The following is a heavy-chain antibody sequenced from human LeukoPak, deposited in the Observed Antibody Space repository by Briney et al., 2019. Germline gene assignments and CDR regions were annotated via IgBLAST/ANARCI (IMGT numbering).Heavy chain of an antibody. D-gene: IGHD4-11*01. CDR3: ARTDYRV. J-gene: IGHJ4*02. Sequence: SETLSLTCAVYGGSFSGYYWSWIRQPPGEGLEWIGEINQSGSTNYNPSLKSRVTISIDTSKNQFSLKLSSVAAADTAVYYCARTDYRVWGQGALVTVSS. CDR1: GGSFSGYY. CDR2: INQSGST. V-gene: IGHV4-34*01.